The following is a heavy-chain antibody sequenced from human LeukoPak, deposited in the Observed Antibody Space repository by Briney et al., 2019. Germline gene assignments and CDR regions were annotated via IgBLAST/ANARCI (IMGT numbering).Heavy chain of an antibody. J-gene: IGHJ4*02. CDR1: GGTFSSYA. V-gene: IGHV1-69*13. CDR3: ARGWDSSGQIPFFY. D-gene: IGHD3-22*01. CDR2: IIPIFASA. Sequence: SVKVSCKASGGTFSSYAISWVRQAPGQGLEWMGGIIPIFASANYAQRFQGRVTITADESTSTTYMELSSLRSEDTAVYYCARGWDSSGQIPFFYWGQGTLDTVCS.